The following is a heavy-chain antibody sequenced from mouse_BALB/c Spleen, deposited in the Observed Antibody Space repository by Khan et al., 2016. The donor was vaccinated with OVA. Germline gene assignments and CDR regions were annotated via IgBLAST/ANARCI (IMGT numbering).Heavy chain of an antibody. V-gene: IGHV14-3*02. CDR2: IDPANGNT. J-gene: IGHJ3*01. CDR1: GFNIKDTY. CDR3: ASYYRYDGWFAY. Sequence: VRLQQSGAELVKPGASVKLSCTASGFNIKDTYMHWVKQRPEQGLEWIGRIDPANGNTKYDPKFQGKATITAVTSSNTAYLQLSSLTSEDTAVYYCASYYRYDGWFAYWGQGTLVTVSA. D-gene: IGHD2-14*01.